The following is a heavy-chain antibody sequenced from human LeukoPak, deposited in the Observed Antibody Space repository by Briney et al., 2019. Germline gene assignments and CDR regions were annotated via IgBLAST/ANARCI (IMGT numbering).Heavy chain of an antibody. Sequence: WASVKVSCKASGYTFTGYYMQWVRQAPGQGLEWMGRINPNSGGTNYAQKFQGRVTMTRDTSISTAYMELSRLRSDDTAVYYCARELFMVVTPPYFDYWGQGTLVTVSS. V-gene: IGHV1-2*06. D-gene: IGHD4-23*01. CDR2: INPNSGGT. CDR3: ARELFMVVTPPYFDY. CDR1: GYTFTGYY. J-gene: IGHJ4*02.